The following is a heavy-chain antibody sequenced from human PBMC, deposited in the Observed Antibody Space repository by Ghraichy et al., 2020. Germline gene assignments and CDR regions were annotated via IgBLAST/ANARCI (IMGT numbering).Heavy chain of an antibody. CDR1: GGSITSGSYY. CDR3: ARGHPFPVASPTYYFDN. V-gene: IGHV4-61*02. J-gene: IGHJ4*02. Sequence: SETLSLTCSVSGGSITSGSYYWSWIRQPAGKGLEWIGRIYTSGNTNYNPSLRSRVTISIDTSKNQFSLKLTSVTAADAAVYYCARGHPFPVASPTYYFDNWGQGTLVTVSS. D-gene: IGHD6-19*01. CDR2: IYTSGNT.